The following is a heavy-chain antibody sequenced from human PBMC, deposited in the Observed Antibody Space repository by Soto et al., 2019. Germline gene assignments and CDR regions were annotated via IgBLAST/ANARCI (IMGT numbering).Heavy chain of an antibody. CDR3: ASSTYYDFWSGYGPLGY. Sequence: SETLSLTCAVYGGSFSGYYWSWIRQPPGKGLEWIGEINHSGSTNYNPSLKSRVIISVDTSKNQFSLKLSSVTAADTAVYYCASSTYYDFWSGYGPLGYWGQGTLVTVSS. CDR2: INHSGST. J-gene: IGHJ4*02. D-gene: IGHD3-3*01. CDR1: GGSFSGYY. V-gene: IGHV4-34*01.